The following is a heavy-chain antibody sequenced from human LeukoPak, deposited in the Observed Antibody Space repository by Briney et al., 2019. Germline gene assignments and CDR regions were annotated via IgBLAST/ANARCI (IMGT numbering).Heavy chain of an antibody. D-gene: IGHD3-3*01. CDR3: ARANHGYDFWSGYYPYAFDI. Sequence: SETLSLTCTVSGGSISSYYWSWIRQPPGKGLEWIGYIYYSGSTNYKPSLKSRVTISVDTSKNQFSLKLSSVTAADTAVYYCARANHGYDFWSGYYPYAFDIWGQGTMVTVSS. CDR2: IYYSGST. CDR1: GGSISSYY. V-gene: IGHV4-59*01. J-gene: IGHJ3*02.